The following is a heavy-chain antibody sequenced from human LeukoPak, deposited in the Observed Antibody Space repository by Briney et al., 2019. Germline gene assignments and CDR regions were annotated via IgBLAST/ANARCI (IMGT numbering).Heavy chain of an antibody. V-gene: IGHV4-31*03. CDR2: IYYSGST. CDR3: ARSDYGDYSHLFDY. Sequence: SGTLSLTCTVSGGSISSGGYYWSWIRQHPGKGLEWIGYIYYSGSTYYNPSLKSRVTISVDTSKNQFSLKLSSVTAADTAVYYCARSDYGDYSHLFDYWGQGTLVTVSS. J-gene: IGHJ4*02. CDR1: GGSISSGGYY. D-gene: IGHD4-17*01.